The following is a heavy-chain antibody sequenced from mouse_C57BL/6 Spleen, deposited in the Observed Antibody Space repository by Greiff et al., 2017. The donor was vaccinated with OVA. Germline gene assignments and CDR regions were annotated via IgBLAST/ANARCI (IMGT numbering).Heavy chain of an antibody. CDR3: ASEGLDYASMDY. CDR1: GFTFSDYY. D-gene: IGHD2-4*01. CDR2: ISNGGGST. V-gene: IGHV5-12*01. Sequence: EVKVVESGGGLVQPGGSLKLSCAASGFTFSDYYMYWVRQTPEKRLEWVAYISNGGGSTYYPDTVKGRFTISRDNAKNTLYLQMSRLKSEDTAMYYCASEGLDYASMDYWGQGTSVTVSS. J-gene: IGHJ4*01.